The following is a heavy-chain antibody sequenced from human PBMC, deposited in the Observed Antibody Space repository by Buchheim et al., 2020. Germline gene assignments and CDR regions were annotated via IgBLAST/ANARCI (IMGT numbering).Heavy chain of an antibody. CDR1: GGSISSSNW. J-gene: IGHJ4*02. V-gene: IGHV4-4*02. CDR3: AGSGPVATIVAY. Sequence: QVQLQESGPGLVKASGTLSLTCAVSGGSISSSNWLSWVRQPPGKGLEWIGEIYNSGSINYNPSLKSRVTIPVDKPKHQFSLNLSSVTAADTAVYYCAGSGPVATIVAYWDQGTL. D-gene: IGHD5-24*01. CDR2: IYNSGSI.